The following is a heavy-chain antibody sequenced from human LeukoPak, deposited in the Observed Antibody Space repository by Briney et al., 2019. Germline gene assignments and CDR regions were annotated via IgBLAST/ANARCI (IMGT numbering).Heavy chain of an antibody. CDR2: ISGSGGST. V-gene: IGHV3-23*01. D-gene: IGHD3-22*01. CDR3: AKLDSYYDSSGYSDY. Sequence: GGSLRLSCAASGFTFSSYAMSWVRQAPGKGLEWVSAISGSGGSTYYADSAKGRFTISRDNSKNTLYLQMNSLRAEDTAVYYCAKLDSYYDSSGYSDYWGQGTLVTVSS. CDR1: GFTFSSYA. J-gene: IGHJ4*02.